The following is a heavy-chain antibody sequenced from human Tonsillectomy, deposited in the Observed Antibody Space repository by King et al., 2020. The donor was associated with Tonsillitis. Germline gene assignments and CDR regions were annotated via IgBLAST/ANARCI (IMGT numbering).Heavy chain of an antibody. D-gene: IGHD3-10*01. CDR1: GCTVSSNY. V-gene: IGHV3-53*01. Sequence: VQLVESGGGLIQPGGALRLSCAASGCTVSSNYMSWVRQAPGKGLWWVSGISSGGSTYYADSVKGRVTISRDNSKNTLYLQMNSLRAEDTAVYYCARDYYGTDAFDIWGQGTMVTVSS. CDR3: ARDYYGTDAFDI. J-gene: IGHJ3*02. CDR2: ISSGGST.